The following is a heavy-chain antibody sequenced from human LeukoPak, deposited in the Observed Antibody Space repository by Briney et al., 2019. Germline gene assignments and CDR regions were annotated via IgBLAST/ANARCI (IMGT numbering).Heavy chain of an antibody. CDR1: GFTFSSYA. Sequence: GGSLRLSCAASGFTFSSYAMSWVRQAPGKGLEWVSRISGSGESTYYADSVKGRFTISRDNAKNTLYLQMSSLRAEDTAVYYSYGDPTLSFDPWGQGTLVTVSS. V-gene: IGHV3-23*01. CDR3: YGDPTLSFDP. J-gene: IGHJ5*02. CDR2: ISGSGEST. D-gene: IGHD4-17*01.